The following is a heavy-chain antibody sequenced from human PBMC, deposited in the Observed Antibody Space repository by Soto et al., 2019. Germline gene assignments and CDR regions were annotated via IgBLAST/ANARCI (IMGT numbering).Heavy chain of an antibody. CDR3: ARHGPFDSSAPFFHY. Sequence: PGESLKISCKGSGYSFTKYWISWVRQMPGKGLEWMGRIDPSDSYTKYSPSFQGHVIISADKSISTAFLQWSSLKASDAAMYFCARHGPFDSSAPFFHYWGQGTLVTVSS. D-gene: IGHD3-22*01. V-gene: IGHV5-10-1*01. J-gene: IGHJ4*02. CDR1: GYSFTKYW. CDR2: IDPSDSYT.